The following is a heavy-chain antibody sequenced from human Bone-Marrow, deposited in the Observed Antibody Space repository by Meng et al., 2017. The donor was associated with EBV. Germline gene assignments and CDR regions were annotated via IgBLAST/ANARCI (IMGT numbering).Heavy chain of an antibody. J-gene: IGHJ5*02. Sequence: QLQLRGSGPGQVKPSETLSLTFTVSGDSISSFYYWGWIRQPPGRGLEWIGSVHYTGSTYYSPSLKSRVTVSVDTSKNQFSLRLTSVTAADTAVYYCARPFPSWQSPRLDPFGAWGQGTLVTVSS. CDR2: VHYTGST. CDR1: GDSISSFYY. V-gene: IGHV4-39*01. D-gene: IGHD6-19*01. CDR3: ARPFPSWQSPRLDPFGA.